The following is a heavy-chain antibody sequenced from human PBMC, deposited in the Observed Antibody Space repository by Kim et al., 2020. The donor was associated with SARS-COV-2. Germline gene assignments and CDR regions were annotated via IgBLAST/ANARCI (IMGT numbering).Heavy chain of an antibody. J-gene: IGHJ4*02. CDR2: IYYSGST. CDR1: GGSISSYY. V-gene: IGHV4-59*01. CDR3: ARDISRDGYNSLIDY. Sequence: SETLSLTCTVSGGSISSYYWSWIRQPPGKGLEWIGYIYYSGSTNYNPSLKSRVTISVDTSKNQFSLKLSSVTAADTAVYYCARDISRDGYNSLIDYWGQGTLVTVSS. D-gene: IGHD5-12*01.